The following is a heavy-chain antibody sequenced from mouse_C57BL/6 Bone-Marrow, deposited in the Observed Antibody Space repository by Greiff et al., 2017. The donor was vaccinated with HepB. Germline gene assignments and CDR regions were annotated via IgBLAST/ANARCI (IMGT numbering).Heavy chain of an antibody. CDR1: GYSFTGYY. Sequence: EVQLQQSGPELVKPGASVKISCKASGYSFTGYYMNWVKQSPEKSLEWIGEINPSTGGTTYNQKFKAKATLTVDKSSSTAYMQLKSLTSEDSAVYYCARRPYYYGSSYGYWGQGTTLTVSS. D-gene: IGHD1-1*01. CDR3: ARRPYYYGSSYGY. V-gene: IGHV1-42*01. CDR2: INPSTGGT. J-gene: IGHJ2*01.